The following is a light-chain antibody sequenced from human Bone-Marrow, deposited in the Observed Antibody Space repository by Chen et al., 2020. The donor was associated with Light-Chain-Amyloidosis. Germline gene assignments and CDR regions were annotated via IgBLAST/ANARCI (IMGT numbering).Light chain of an antibody. CDR3: QVWDRSSDRPV. Sequence: SSVLIQPSSVSVAPGTTATIDCGGNNNGTTRVHWYQQTPGQAPLLVVYDDSDRPSGIPERLSGSNSGNTATLTISRVEAGDEADYYCQVWDRSSDRPVFGGGTKLTVL. V-gene: IGLV3-21*03. CDR2: DDS. J-gene: IGLJ3*02. CDR1: NNGTTR.